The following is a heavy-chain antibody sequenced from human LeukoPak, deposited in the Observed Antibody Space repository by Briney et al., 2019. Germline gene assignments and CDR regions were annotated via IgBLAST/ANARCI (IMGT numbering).Heavy chain of an antibody. D-gene: IGHD3-22*01. CDR2: ISYSGST. CDR1: GDSFSSSNYY. CDR3: ARDSFVGDYYYSAFDI. J-gene: IGHJ3*02. Sequence: PSETLSLTCTVSGDSFSSSNYYWGWIRQPPGKGLEWIVSISYSGSTDYNPPLKSRVTISVDTSKNQFSLKLSSVTAADTAVYYCARDSFVGDYYYSAFDIWGQGTVVTVSS. V-gene: IGHV4-39*07.